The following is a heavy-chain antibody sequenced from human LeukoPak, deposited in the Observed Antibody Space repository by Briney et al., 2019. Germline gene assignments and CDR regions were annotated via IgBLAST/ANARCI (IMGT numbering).Heavy chain of an antibody. CDR3: ANTSSGYDNALFDY. CDR2: ISYDGSNK. J-gene: IGHJ4*02. Sequence: PGGALRLSCAASVFTFNSYGIHWVRQAPGKGLEWVAVISYDGSNKYYADSVKGRFTISRDNSKNTVYLQMSSLRAEDTAVYYCANTSSGYDNALFDYWGQGTLVIVSS. D-gene: IGHD5-12*01. V-gene: IGHV3-30*18. CDR1: VFTFNSYG.